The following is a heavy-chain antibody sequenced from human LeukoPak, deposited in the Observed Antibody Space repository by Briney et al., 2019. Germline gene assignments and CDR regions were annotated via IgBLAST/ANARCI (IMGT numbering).Heavy chain of an antibody. J-gene: IGHJ3*02. CDR3: ARDQGGTSDAFDI. Sequence: PSETLSLTCTVSGGSISSGGYYWSWIRQHPGKGLEWIGYIYYSGSTYYNPSLKSRVTISVDTSKNQFSLKLSSVTAADTAVYYCARDQGGTSDAFDIWGQGTMVTVSS. CDR1: GGSISSGGYY. V-gene: IGHV4-31*03. D-gene: IGHD1-14*01. CDR2: IYYSGST.